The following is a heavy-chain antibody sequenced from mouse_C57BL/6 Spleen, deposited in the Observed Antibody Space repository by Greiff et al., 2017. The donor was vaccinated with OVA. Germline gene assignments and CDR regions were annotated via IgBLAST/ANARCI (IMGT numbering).Heavy chain of an antibody. Sequence: EVQLVESEGGLVQPGSSMKLSCTASGFTFSDYYMAWVRQVPEKGLEWVANINYDGSSTYYLDSLKSRFIISRDNAKNILYLQMSSLKSEDTATYYWARELGREKGYFDYWGQGTTLTVSS. D-gene: IGHD4-1*01. CDR3: ARELGREKGYFDY. J-gene: IGHJ2*01. CDR1: GFTFSDYY. CDR2: INYDGSST. V-gene: IGHV5-16*01.